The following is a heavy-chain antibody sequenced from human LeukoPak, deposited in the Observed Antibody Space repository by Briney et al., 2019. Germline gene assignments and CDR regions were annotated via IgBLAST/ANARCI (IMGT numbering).Heavy chain of an antibody. Sequence: GGSLRLSCAASGFTFSNYAMNWVRQAPGKGLERVSAISGSGGSTYYADSVKGRFTISRDNSKNTLYLQMNSLRAEDTAVYYCAKPSSGWYTWDYWGQGTLVTVSS. V-gene: IGHV3-23*01. CDR1: GFTFSNYA. D-gene: IGHD6-19*01. CDR2: ISGSGGST. CDR3: AKPSSGWYTWDY. J-gene: IGHJ4*02.